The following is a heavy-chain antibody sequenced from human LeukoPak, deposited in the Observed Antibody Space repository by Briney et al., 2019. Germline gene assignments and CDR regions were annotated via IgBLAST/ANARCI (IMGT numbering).Heavy chain of an antibody. CDR3: ARVGVSSGWRSGTFDY. CDR1: GGSISSYY. V-gene: IGHV4-59*01. J-gene: IGHJ4*02. Sequence: SETLSLTCTVSGGSISSYYWSWIRQPPGKGLEWIGYIYYSGSTNYNPSLKSRVTISVDTSKNQFSLKLSSVTAADTAVYYCARVGVSSGWRSGTFDYWGQGTLVTVSS. D-gene: IGHD6-19*01. CDR2: IYYSGST.